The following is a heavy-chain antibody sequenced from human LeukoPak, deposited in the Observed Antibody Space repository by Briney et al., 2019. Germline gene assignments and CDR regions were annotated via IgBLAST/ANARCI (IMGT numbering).Heavy chain of an antibody. Sequence: SDTLSLTCTVSGSSISNYYWSWIRQPPGKGLEWIGIIFHSGSTNYNPSHNSRVNISVHASKNQLSLKLSSAAAADTALYYCARGVPEYYDFWSGYFYYFDYWGEGTLVTVSS. D-gene: IGHD3-3*01. V-gene: IGHV4-59*07. J-gene: IGHJ4*02. CDR2: IFHSGST. CDR1: GSSISNYY. CDR3: ARGVPEYYDFWSGYFYYFDY.